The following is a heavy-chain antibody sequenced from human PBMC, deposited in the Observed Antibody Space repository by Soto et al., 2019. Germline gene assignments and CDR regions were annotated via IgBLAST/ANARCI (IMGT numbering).Heavy chain of an antibody. Sequence: ASVKVSCKASGYTFTGYYMHWVRQAPGQGLEWMGWINPNSGGTNYAQKFQGRVTMTRDTPISTAYMELSRLRSDDTAVYYCARAPREVATILGNWFDPWGQGTLVTVSS. CDR1: GYTFTGYY. CDR3: ARAPREVATILGNWFDP. V-gene: IGHV1-2*02. J-gene: IGHJ5*02. D-gene: IGHD5-12*01. CDR2: INPNSGGT.